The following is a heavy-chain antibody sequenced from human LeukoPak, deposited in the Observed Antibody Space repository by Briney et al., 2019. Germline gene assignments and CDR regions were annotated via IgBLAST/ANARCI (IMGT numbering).Heavy chain of an antibody. CDR2: ISSSSSTI. J-gene: IGHJ4*02. D-gene: IGHD1-26*01. V-gene: IGHV3-48*02. Sequence: GGSLRLSCAASGFTFSSYSMNWVRQAPGKGLEWLSYISSSSSTIYYADSVKGRFTISRDDAKNSLYLQMISLRDEDTAVYYCAREAPGAHNHFDYWGQGTLVTVSS. CDR3: AREAPGAHNHFDY. CDR1: GFTFSSYS.